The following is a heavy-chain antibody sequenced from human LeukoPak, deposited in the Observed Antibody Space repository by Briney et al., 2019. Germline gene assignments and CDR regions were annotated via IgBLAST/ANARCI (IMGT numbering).Heavy chain of an antibody. Sequence: SVKVSCKASGGTFSSYAISWVRQAPGQGLEWMGGIIPIFGTANYAQKFQGRVTITADESTSTAYMELSSLRSEDTAVYFCARIYYDSSGYYPPYYYYGMDVWGQGTTATVSS. V-gene: IGHV1-69*13. CDR1: GGTFSSYA. J-gene: IGHJ6*02. D-gene: IGHD3-22*01. CDR2: IIPIFGTA. CDR3: ARIYYDSSGYYPPYYYYGMDV.